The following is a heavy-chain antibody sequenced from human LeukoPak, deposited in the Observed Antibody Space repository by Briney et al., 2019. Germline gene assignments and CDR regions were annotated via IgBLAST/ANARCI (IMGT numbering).Heavy chain of an antibody. CDR3: ARRGLGESDY. D-gene: IGHD2-21*01. J-gene: IGHJ4*02. V-gene: IGHV4-61*02. Sequence: SETLSLTCTVSGGSISSGSYYWSWIRQPAGKGLEWIGRIYTSGSTNYNPSLKSRVTISVDTSKNQFSLKLSSVTAADTAVYYCARRGLGESDYWGQGTLVTVSS. CDR2: IYTSGST. CDR1: GGSISSGSYY.